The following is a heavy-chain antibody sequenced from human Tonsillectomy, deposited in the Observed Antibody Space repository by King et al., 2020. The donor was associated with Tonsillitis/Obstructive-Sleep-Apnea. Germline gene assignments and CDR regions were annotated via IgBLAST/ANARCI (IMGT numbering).Heavy chain of an antibody. CDR1: GFSLSNARMG. CDR2: IFSNDEK. V-gene: IGHV2-26*01. J-gene: IGHJ6*03. Sequence: TLQESGPVLVKPPETLTLTGTVSGFSLSNARMGVSWIRQPPGKALEWLAHIFSNDEKSYSTSLKSRLTISKDTSKSQVVLTMTNMDPVDTATYYCARIIRGYCSGGSCYSYYYYYYMDVWGKGTTVTVSS. D-gene: IGHD2-15*01. CDR3: ARIIRGYCSGGSCYSYYYYYYMDV.